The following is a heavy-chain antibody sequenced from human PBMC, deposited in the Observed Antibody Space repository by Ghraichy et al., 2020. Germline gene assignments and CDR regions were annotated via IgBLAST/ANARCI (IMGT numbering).Heavy chain of an antibody. Sequence: ASVKVSCKASGYTFSSYGITWVRQAPGQGLEWLGWISTYNGDTNYAQNLQGRVTMTTETSTSTAYVELRNLRSDDTAVYYCARDAFDIWGQGTVVTVSS. J-gene: IGHJ3*02. CDR1: GYTFSSYG. CDR2: ISTYNGDT. CDR3: ARDAFDI. V-gene: IGHV1-18*01.